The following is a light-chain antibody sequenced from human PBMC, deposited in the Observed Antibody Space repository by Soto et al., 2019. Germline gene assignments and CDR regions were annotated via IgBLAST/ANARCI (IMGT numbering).Light chain of an antibody. Sequence: DVVMTQSPLSLPVTLGRPASISCRSTHSLVYSDGNTYLSWFQQRPGQSPRRLIYKVSDRDSGVPDRFSGSGSGTDFALKISRVEAEDVGVYYCMQGTHWPITFGQGTRLEIK. J-gene: IGKJ5*01. CDR2: KVS. CDR3: MQGTHWPIT. V-gene: IGKV2-30*01. CDR1: HSLVYSDGNTY.